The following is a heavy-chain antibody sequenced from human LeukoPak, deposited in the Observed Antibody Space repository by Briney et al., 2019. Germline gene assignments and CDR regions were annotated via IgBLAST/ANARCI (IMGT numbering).Heavy chain of an antibody. CDR2: IFHTGHT. CDR3: ARGFYGAGSHFDY. Sequence: SETLSLTCAVSGGSISSGDFPWSWIRQPPGKGLEWIGYIFHTGHTSYNPSLKSRVTISVDMSKNQLSLRLTSVTAAVTAVYYCARGFYGAGSHFDYWGQGTLVTVSS. J-gene: IGHJ4*02. CDR1: GGSISSGDFP. D-gene: IGHD3-10*01. V-gene: IGHV4-30-2*01.